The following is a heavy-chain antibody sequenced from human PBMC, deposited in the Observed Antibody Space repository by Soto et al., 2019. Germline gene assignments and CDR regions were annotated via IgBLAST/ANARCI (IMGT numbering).Heavy chain of an antibody. D-gene: IGHD3-3*01. J-gene: IGHJ3*02. CDR2: IYSGGST. Sequence: GGSLILSCAASGFTVSSNYMSWVRQAPGKGLEWVSVIYSGGSTYYADSVKGRFTISRHNSKNTLYLQMNSLRAEDTAVYYCAIFLSNDFWSANDALFTWAQVTIVTVSS. CDR1: GFTVSSNY. V-gene: IGHV3-53*04. CDR3: AIFLSNDFWSANDALFT.